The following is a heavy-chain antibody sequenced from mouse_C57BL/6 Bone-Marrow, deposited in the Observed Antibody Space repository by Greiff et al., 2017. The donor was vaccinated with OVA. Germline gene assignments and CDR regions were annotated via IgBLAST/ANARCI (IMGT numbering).Heavy chain of an antibody. J-gene: IGHJ2*01. V-gene: IGHV1-39*01. CDR3: ARWEGFQYYFDY. Sequence: LVESGPELVKPGASVKISCKASGYSFTDYNMNWVKQSNGKSLEWIGVINPNYGNTSYNQKFKGKATVTVDQSSSTAYMQLNSLTSEDSAVYYCARWEGFQYYFDYWGQGTTLTVSS. D-gene: IGHD4-1*01. CDR1: GYSFTDYN. CDR2: INPNYGNT.